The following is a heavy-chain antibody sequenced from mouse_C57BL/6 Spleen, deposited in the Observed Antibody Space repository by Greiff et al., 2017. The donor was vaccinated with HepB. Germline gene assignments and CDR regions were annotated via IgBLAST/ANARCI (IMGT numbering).Heavy chain of an antibody. CDR2: INPNNGGT. J-gene: IGHJ1*03. V-gene: IGHV1-26*01. D-gene: IGHD2-3*01. Sequence: VQLQQSGPELVKPGASVKISCKASGYTFTDYYMNWVKQSHGKSLEWIGDINPNNGGTSYNQKFKGKATLTVDKSSSTAYMELRSLTSEDSAVYYCARGGWLLLWYFDVWGTGTTVTVSS. CDR1: GYTFTDYY. CDR3: ARGGWLLLWYFDV.